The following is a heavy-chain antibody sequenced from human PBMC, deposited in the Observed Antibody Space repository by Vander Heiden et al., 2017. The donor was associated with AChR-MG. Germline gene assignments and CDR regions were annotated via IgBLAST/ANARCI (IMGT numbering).Heavy chain of an antibody. J-gene: IGHJ1*01. CDR3: AKAIFGVVIMSSQYFQH. CDR2: ISGSGGST. CDR1: GFTFSSYA. V-gene: IGHV3-23*01. Sequence: EVQLLESGGGLVQPGGSLTLSCAASGFTFSSYAMSWVRQAPGKGMEWVSAISGSGGSTYYADSVKGRFTISRDNSKNTLYLQMNSLRAEDTAVYYCAKAIFGVVIMSSQYFQHWGQGTLVTVS. D-gene: IGHD3-3*01.